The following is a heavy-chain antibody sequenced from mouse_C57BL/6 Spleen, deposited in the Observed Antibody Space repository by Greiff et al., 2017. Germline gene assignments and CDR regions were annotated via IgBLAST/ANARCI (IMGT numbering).Heavy chain of an antibody. D-gene: IGHD2-2*01. Sequence: QVQLQQSGAELVKPGASVKMSCTASGFTFTSYWITWVKQRPGQGLEWIGDIYPGSGSTNYTAKFKSKATLTVDTSSSTAYMQLSSLTSEDSAVYYCARPMVTTAYYYAMDYWGQGTSVTGSS. CDR1: GFTFTSYW. CDR2: IYPGSGST. V-gene: IGHV1-55*01. J-gene: IGHJ4*01. CDR3: ARPMVTTAYYYAMDY.